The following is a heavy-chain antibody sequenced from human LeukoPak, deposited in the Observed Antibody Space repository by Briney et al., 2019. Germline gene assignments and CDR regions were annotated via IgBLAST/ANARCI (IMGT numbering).Heavy chain of an antibody. J-gene: IGHJ4*02. V-gene: IGHV3-48*04. CDR1: GFTFSSNS. D-gene: IGHD1-7*01. CDR2: ISSSSSTI. CDR3: VRALTGTEDF. Sequence: GGSLRLSCAASGFTFSSNSMTWVRQAPGKGLEWLSYISSSSSTIYYADSVKGRFTISRDNAKNTLYLQMNSLRVEDMAVYYCVRALTGTEDFWGQGTLVTVSS.